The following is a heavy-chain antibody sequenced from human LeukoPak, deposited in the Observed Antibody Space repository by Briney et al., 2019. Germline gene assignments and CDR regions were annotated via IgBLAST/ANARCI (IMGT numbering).Heavy chain of an antibody. J-gene: IGHJ5*02. V-gene: IGHV3-74*01. CDR2: INSDGSST. Sequence: GGSLRLSCAASGFTVSSNYMSWVRQAPGKGLVWVSRINSDGSSTSYADSVKGRFTISRDNAKNTLYLQMNSLRAEDTAVYYCARGIWFGESESPPKYNWFDPWGQGTLVTVSS. D-gene: IGHD3-10*01. CDR1: GFTVSSNY. CDR3: ARGIWFGESESPPKYNWFDP.